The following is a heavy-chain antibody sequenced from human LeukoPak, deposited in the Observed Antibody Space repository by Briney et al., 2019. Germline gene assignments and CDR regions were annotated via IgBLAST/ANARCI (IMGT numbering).Heavy chain of an antibody. V-gene: IGHV4-30-4*01. D-gene: IGHD6-19*01. CDR3: ARGAVAGTLDWFDP. CDR1: GGSISSGDYY. CDR2: IYYSGST. Sequence: SQTLSLTCTVSGGSISSGDYYWSWIRQPPGTGLEWIGYIYYSGSTNYNPSLKSRVTISVDTSKNQFSLKLSSVTAADTAVYYCARGAVAGTLDWFDPWGQGTLVTVSS. J-gene: IGHJ5*02.